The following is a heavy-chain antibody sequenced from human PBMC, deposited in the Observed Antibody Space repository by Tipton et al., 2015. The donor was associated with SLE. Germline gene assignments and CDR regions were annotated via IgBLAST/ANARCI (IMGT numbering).Heavy chain of an antibody. D-gene: IGHD6-13*01. CDR1: GFNFGNYW. CDR3: ASAIAPSSSRISDY. J-gene: IGHJ4*02. CDR2: VNEDGTII. Sequence: SLRLSCAASGFNFGNYWMHWVRQAPGEGLVWVARVNEDGTIISYADSVRGRFTISRDNARNTLILQMNSLRADDSALYFCASAIAPSSSRISDYWGQGAPVGVSS. V-gene: IGHV3-74*01.